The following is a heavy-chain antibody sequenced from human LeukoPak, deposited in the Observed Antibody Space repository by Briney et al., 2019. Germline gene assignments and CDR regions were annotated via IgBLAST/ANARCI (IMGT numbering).Heavy chain of an antibody. CDR3: ARGVGATINAFDY. D-gene: IGHD1-26*01. V-gene: IGHV4-59*01. J-gene: IGHJ4*02. CDR1: GGSISSYY. Sequence: SETLSLTCTVSGGSISSYYWSWIRQPPGKGLEWIGYIYYSGSTNYNPSLKSRVTISVDTSKNQSSLKLSSVTAADTAVYYCARGVGATINAFDYWGQGTLVTVSS. CDR2: IYYSGST.